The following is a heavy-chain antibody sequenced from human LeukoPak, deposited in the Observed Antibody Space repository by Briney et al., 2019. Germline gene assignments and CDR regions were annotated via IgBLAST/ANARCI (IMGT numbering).Heavy chain of an antibody. D-gene: IGHD6-13*01. J-gene: IGHJ4*02. CDR1: GFTFSSYW. CDR2: VSGSGGST. Sequence: GGSLRLSCGASGFTFSSYWMHWVRQAPGKGLEWVSAVSGSGGSTYYADSVKGRFTISRDNAKNSLYLQMNSLRAEDTAVYYCARDVEDGRSWYFPFDYWGQGTLVTVSS. CDR3: ARDVEDGRSWYFPFDY. V-gene: IGHV3-21*01.